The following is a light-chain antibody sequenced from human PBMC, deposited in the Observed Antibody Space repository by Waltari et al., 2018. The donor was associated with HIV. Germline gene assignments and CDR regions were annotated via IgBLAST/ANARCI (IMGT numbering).Light chain of an antibody. CDR3: QQYGSSPPIT. CDR2: GAL. V-gene: IGKV3-20*01. J-gene: IGKJ5*01. Sequence: EIVLTQSPANLSLSTGEIAPLSFRASQSDSSRYLAWYQQKPGQAPRLLIYGALSRATGIPDRFSGSGTGTDFTLTISRLEPEDFAVYYFQQYGSSPPITFGQGTRLEIK. CDR1: QSDSSRY.